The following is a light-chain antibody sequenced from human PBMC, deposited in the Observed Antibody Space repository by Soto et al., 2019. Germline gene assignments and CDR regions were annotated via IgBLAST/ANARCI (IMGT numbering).Light chain of an antibody. V-gene: IGLV2-14*01. CDR2: DVS. CDR1: SSDVGGYNY. CDR3: SSYTNRGTLDI. J-gene: IGLJ1*01. Sequence: QSVLTQPASVSGSPGQSLTISCTGNSSDVGGYNYVSWYQQHPGKAPKLMIYDVSDRPSGVSNRFSGSKSGNTASLTISGLQAEDEADYYCSSYTNRGTLDIFGTGTKVTVL.